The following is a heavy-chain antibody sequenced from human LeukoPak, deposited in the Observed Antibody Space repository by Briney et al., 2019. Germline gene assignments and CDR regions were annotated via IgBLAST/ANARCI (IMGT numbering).Heavy chain of an antibody. CDR2: IIPIFGTA. V-gene: IGHV1-69*05. D-gene: IGHD2-2*02. CDR1: GGTFSSYA. CDR3: ARDLGPATAILNWFDP. Sequence: SVKVSCKASGGTFSSYAISWVRQAPGQGLEWMGRIIPIFGTANYAQKFQGRVTITTDESTSTAYMELSSLRSEDTAVYYCARDLGPATAILNWFDPWGQGTLVTVSS. J-gene: IGHJ5*02.